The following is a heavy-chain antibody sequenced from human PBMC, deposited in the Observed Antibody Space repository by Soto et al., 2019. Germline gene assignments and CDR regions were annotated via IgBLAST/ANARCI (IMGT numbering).Heavy chain of an antibody. CDR2: INAGNGNT. CDR3: ARAVAVAADFDY. J-gene: IGHJ4*02. D-gene: IGHD6-19*01. V-gene: IGHV1-3*01. CDR1: GYTFTGYA. Sequence: EASVKVSCKASGYTFTGYAMHWVRQAPGQRLEWMGWINAGNGNTKYSQKFQGRVTITSDTSASTAYMELSSLRSEDTAVYYCARAVAVAADFDYWGQGTLVTVSS.